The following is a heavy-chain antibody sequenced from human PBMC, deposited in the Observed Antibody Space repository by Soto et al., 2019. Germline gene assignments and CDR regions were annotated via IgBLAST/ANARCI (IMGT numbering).Heavy chain of an antibody. V-gene: IGHV4-31*03. CDR3: ARERVVAGRFSYFGMDV. Sequence: QVQLQESGPGLVKPSQTLSLTCTVSGGSINSGGYYWNWIRYHPGKGLEWIGHIYYSGISYYNRSLKSRIVMSVDTSKQTFSLRLTAVTSADTAVYYCARERVVAGRFSYFGMDVWGQGTTVTVSS. D-gene: IGHD6-6*01. CDR2: IYYSGIS. CDR1: GGSINSGGYY. J-gene: IGHJ6*02.